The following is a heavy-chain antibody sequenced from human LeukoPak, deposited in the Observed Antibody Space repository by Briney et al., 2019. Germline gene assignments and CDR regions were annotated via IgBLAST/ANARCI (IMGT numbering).Heavy chain of an antibody. Sequence: ASVKVSCKASGYTFTDYYMHWVRQATGQGLEWMGWMNPNSGNTGYAQKFQGRVTMTRNTSISTAYMELSSLRSEDTAVYYCARGGLDDSSGYYYLFYYYYYGMDVWGQGTTVTVSS. V-gene: IGHV1-8*02. CDR2: MNPNSGNT. CDR3: ARGGLDDSSGYYYLFYYYYYGMDV. D-gene: IGHD3-22*01. CDR1: GYTFTDYY. J-gene: IGHJ6*02.